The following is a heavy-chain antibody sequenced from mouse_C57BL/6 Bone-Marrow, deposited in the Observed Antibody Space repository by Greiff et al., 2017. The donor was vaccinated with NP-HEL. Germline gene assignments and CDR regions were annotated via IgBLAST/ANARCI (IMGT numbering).Heavy chain of an antibody. D-gene: IGHD2-5*01. J-gene: IGHJ4*01. Sequence: EVQGVESGEGLVKPGGSLKLSCAASGFTFSSYAMSWVRQTPEKRLEWVAYISSGGDYIYYADTVKGRFTISRDNARNTLYLQMSSLKSEDTAMYYCTRKTDSKGYYAMDYWGQGTSVTVSS. CDR2: ISSGGDYI. CDR1: GFTFSSYA. V-gene: IGHV5-9-1*02. CDR3: TRKTDSKGYYAMDY.